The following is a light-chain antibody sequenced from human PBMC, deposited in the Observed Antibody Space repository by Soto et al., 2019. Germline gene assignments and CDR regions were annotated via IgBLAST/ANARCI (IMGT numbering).Light chain of an antibody. CDR1: QSVSSN. Sequence: EIVMKQSPATLSVSTGERATLSCRASQSVSSNLAWYQQKPGQAPRLLIYGASTRATGIPARFSGSGSGTEFTLTISSLQSEDFAVYYCQQYDNWPLTFGGGSKVDIK. CDR3: QQYDNWPLT. V-gene: IGKV3-15*01. CDR2: GAS. J-gene: IGKJ4*01.